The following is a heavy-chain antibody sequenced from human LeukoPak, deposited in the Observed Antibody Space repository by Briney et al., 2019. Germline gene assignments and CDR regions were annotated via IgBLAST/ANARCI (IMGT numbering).Heavy chain of an antibody. Sequence: GGSLRLSCAASGFTFSSYAMSWVRQAPGKGLEWVSAISGSGGSTYYADSVKGRFTISRDNAKNSLYLQVISLRAEDTAVYYCARGPSIAARYDAFDIWGQGTMVTVSS. V-gene: IGHV3-23*01. CDR1: GFTFSSYA. CDR2: ISGSGGST. CDR3: ARGPSIAARYDAFDI. D-gene: IGHD6-6*01. J-gene: IGHJ3*02.